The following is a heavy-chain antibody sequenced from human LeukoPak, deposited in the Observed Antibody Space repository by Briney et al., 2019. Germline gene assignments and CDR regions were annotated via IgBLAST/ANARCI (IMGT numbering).Heavy chain of an antibody. J-gene: IGHJ3*02. CDR3: ARYLTATHAFDI. V-gene: IGHV4-59*08. CDR1: GGSISSYY. CDR2: IYYSGST. D-gene: IGHD2-2*01. Sequence: PSETLSLTCTVSGGSISSYYWSWIRQPPGKGLEWIGYIYYSGSTNYNPSLKSRVTISVDTSKNQFSLKLSSVTAADTAVYYCARYLTATHAFDIWGQGTMVTVSS.